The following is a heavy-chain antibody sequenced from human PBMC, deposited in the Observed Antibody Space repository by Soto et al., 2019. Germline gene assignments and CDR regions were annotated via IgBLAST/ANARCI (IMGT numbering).Heavy chain of an antibody. CDR3: TTETYFYDILTGYPTNWFDP. CDR1: GFTFSNAW. CDR2: IKSKTDGGTT. V-gene: IGHV3-15*01. D-gene: IGHD3-9*01. Sequence: GGSLRLSCAASGFTFSNAWMSWVRQAPGKGLEWVGRIKSKTDGGTTDYAAPVKGRFTISRDDSKNTLYLQMNSLKTEDTAVYYCTTETYFYDILTGYPTNWFDPWGQGTLVTVSS. J-gene: IGHJ5*02.